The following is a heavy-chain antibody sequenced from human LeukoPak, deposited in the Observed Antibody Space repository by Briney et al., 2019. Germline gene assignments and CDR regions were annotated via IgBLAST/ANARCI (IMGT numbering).Heavy chain of an antibody. J-gene: IGHJ4*01. CDR1: GGSISSYY. CDR2: IYTSGGT. V-gene: IGHV4-4*07. D-gene: IGHD3-22*01. Sequence: SETLSLTCTVSGGSISSYYLSWIRQPPGKGLEWIGRIYTSGGTNYNPSLKSRVTMSVDTSKNQFSLKLSSVTAEDTAVYYCAKDGDYYDRSGYYDYWGQGTLVTVSS. CDR3: AKDGDYYDRSGYYDY.